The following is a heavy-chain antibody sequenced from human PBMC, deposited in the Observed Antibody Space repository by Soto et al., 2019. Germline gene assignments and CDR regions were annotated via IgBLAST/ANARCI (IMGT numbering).Heavy chain of an antibody. J-gene: IGHJ4*02. CDR3: ARLQFGEGFDY. D-gene: IGHD3-10*01. V-gene: IGHV4-30-2*01. CDR2: ILHTGGT. CDR1: GGSISGGGFS. Sequence: SETLSLTGVVSGGSISGGGFSWSWIRQPPGKGLEWIGYILHTGGTQYNPSLKSRVSMSVDKSKNQFSLHLTSVTAADTAVYYCARLQFGEGFDYWGQGALVTVSS.